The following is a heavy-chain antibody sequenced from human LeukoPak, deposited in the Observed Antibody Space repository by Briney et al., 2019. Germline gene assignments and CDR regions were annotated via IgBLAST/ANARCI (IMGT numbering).Heavy chain of an antibody. V-gene: IGHV3-66*01. J-gene: IGHJ5*02. CDR1: GFTVSSNY. D-gene: IGHD3-22*01. CDR3: ARVGRDSSGYYPGGFDP. CDR2: IYSGGST. Sequence: PGGSLRLSCAASGFTVSSNYMSWVRQAPGKGLEWVSVIYSGGSTYYADSVKGRFTISRDNSKNTLYLQMNSLRAEDTAVYYCARVGRDSSGYYPGGFDPWGQGTLVTVSS.